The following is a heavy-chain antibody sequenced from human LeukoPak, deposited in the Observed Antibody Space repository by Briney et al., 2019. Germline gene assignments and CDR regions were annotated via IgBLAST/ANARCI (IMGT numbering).Heavy chain of an antibody. CDR1: GFTLSSYE. J-gene: IGHJ4*02. Sequence: PGGSLRLSCAASGFTLSSYEMNRVRQAPGKGLEWVSYISSSGSTIYDADSVKGRFTISRDNAKNSLYLQMNSLRAEDTAIYYCARGFDVLSGIDYWGQGTLVTVSS. V-gene: IGHV3-48*03. CDR2: ISSSGSTI. D-gene: IGHD3-3*01. CDR3: ARGFDVLSGIDY.